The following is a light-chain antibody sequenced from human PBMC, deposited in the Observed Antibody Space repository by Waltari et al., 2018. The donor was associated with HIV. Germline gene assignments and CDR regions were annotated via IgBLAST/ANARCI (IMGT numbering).Light chain of an antibody. Sequence: QSVLTQPPSASGTPGQRVTISCSGSSSNIGSHTVNWYQQLPGTAPRLLIYSSNQRPSGVPDRFSGSKSGTSASLAISGLQSEDEADYYCATWDDSLNGPVFGGGTKLTVL. CDR3: ATWDDSLNGPV. J-gene: IGLJ2*01. CDR1: SSNIGSHT. CDR2: SSN. V-gene: IGLV1-44*01.